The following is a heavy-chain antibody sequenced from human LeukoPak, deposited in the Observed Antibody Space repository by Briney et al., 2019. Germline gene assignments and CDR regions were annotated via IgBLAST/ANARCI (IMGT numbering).Heavy chain of an antibody. D-gene: IGHD3-22*01. CDR1: GFTFSSYA. CDR2: ISYDGSNK. V-gene: IGHV3-30-3*01. Sequence: PGGSLRLSCAASGFTFSSYAMHWVRQAPGKGLEWVAVISYDGSNKYYADSVKGRFTISRDNSKNTLYLQMNSLRAEDTAVYYCAREYYYDSSGPTGFDYWGQGTLVTVSS. J-gene: IGHJ4*02. CDR3: AREYYYDSSGPTGFDY.